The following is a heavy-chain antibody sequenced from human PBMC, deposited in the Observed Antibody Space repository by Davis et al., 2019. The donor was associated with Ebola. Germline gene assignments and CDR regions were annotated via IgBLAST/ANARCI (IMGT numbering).Heavy chain of an antibody. CDR2: IYPGDSDT. CDR3: ARREYSSSSLHFDY. D-gene: IGHD6-6*01. V-gene: IGHV5-51*01. Sequence: KVSCKGSGYSFTSYWIGWVRQMPGQGLEWMGIIYPGDSDTRYSPSFQGQVTISADKSISTAYLQWSSLKASNTAMYYCARREYSSSSLHFDYWGQGTLVTVSS. J-gene: IGHJ4*02. CDR1: GYSFTSYW.